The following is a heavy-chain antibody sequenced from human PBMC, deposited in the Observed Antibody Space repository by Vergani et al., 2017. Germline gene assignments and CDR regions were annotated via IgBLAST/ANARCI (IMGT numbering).Heavy chain of an antibody. CDR1: GGSFNSGSYY. V-gene: IGHV4-61*02. Sequence: QVQLQESGPGLVKPSQTLSLTCTVSGGSFNSGSYYWSWLRQPAGKRLEWIRRIHTNGVIHYNPSLNSRATISVDTSRNQISRKLTSVTATDTTVYYCARASHCINCYSEGPNGPGYYYMDVWGKGTTVTVSS. D-gene: IGHD2-21*01. CDR3: ARASHCINCYSEGPNGPGYYYMDV. CDR2: IHTNGVI. J-gene: IGHJ6*03.